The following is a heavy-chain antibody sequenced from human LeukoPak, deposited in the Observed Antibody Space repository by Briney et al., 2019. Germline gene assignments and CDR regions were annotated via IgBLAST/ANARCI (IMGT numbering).Heavy chain of an antibody. CDR3: ARRTITMVRGVIYYYGMDV. V-gene: IGHV1-69*13. Sequence: SVKVSCKASGGTFSSYAISWVRQAPGQGLEWMGGIIPIFGTANYAQKFQGRVTITADESTSTAYTELSSLRSEDTAVYYCARRTITMVRGVIYYYGMDVWGKGTTVTVSS. D-gene: IGHD3-10*01. J-gene: IGHJ6*04. CDR2: IIPIFGTA. CDR1: GGTFSSYA.